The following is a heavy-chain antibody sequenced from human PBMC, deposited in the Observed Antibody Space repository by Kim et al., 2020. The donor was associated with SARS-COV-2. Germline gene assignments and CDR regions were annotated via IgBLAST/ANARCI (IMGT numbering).Heavy chain of an antibody. CDR1: GLNFSDHY. CDR3: TRRIFDAFDI. Sequence: GGSLRLSCGASGLNFSDHYMDWVRQAPGKGLEWVGRSRDRANSYSTDYAASVRGRFAISRDHSQNSVHLQMQDRKVEDTAIYYCTRRIFDAFDIWGQGAMVTVSS. J-gene: IGHJ3*02. D-gene: IGHD1-20*01. CDR2: SRDRANSYST. V-gene: IGHV3-72*01.